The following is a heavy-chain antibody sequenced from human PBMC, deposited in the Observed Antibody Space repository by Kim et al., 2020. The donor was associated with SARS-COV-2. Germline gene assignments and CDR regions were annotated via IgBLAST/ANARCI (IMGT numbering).Heavy chain of an antibody. J-gene: IGHJ5*02. CDR1: GGSISSYS. CDR2: IYYSGTT. V-gene: IGHV4-59*01. Sequence: SETLSLTCSVSGGSISSYSWSWIRQSPGRGLEWIGYIYYSGTTTYNPSLTRRVTISHDTSKNKFSLRLTSVSAADTAVYYCAREIGVTANTSVLDWFDPWGQGILVTVSS. CDR3: AREIGVTANTSVLDWFDP. D-gene: IGHD2-21*02.